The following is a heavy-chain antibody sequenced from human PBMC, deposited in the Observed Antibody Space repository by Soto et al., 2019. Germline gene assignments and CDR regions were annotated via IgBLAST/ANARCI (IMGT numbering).Heavy chain of an antibody. Sequence: QVQLVQSGAEVKKPGASVKVSCKASGYTFTDYAITWVRQAPGQGLEWMGWISAYNGDTDYAQKFQGRVTMTTATSTSTAYMELMSLSSDDTAVYYCAREAGSGSYSPEDFWGQGTLVTVSS. CDR1: GYTFTDYA. CDR2: ISAYNGDT. J-gene: IGHJ4*02. V-gene: IGHV1-18*04. CDR3: AREAGSGSYSPEDF. D-gene: IGHD1-26*01.